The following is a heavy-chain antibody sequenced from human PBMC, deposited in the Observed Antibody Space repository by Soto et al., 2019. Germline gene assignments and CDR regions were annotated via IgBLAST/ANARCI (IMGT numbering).Heavy chain of an antibody. J-gene: IGHJ4*02. D-gene: IGHD2-2*01. CDR2: ITSNGDNT. V-gene: IGHV3-64D*06. Sequence: PGGSLRLSCSASGFTFSNFAMHWVRQAPGKGLGYVSGITSNGDNTYHADSVKGRFTISRDNSKNTLYLQMSSLRVEDTAVYYCVKGNQLLRYYFDYWGRGALVTVSS. CDR3: VKGNQLLRYYFDY. CDR1: GFTFSNFA.